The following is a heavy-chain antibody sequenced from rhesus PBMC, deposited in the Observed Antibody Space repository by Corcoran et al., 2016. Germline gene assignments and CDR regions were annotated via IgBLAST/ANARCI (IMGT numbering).Heavy chain of an antibody. D-gene: IGHD3-28*01. J-gene: IGHJ4*01. CDR2: VDPEDGEA. V-gene: IGHV1-111*02. CDR1: GYTFTDSY. CDR3: ATQGLVY. Sequence: EVQLVQSGAEVKKPGASVKISCKASGYTFTDSYLHWVRKAPGKWLEGMGRVDPEDGEAIHAHKVQERVTITADTATDTAYMELSSLRSEDTAVYYCATQGLVYWGQGVLVTVSS.